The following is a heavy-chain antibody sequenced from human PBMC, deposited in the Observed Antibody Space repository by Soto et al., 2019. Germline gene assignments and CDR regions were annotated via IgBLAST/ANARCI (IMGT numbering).Heavy chain of an antibody. V-gene: IGHV3-21*01. CDR3: ARYIGGYDWNDAFDI. CDR1: GFTFSSYS. D-gene: IGHD5-12*01. Sequence: EVQLVESGGGLVKPGGSLRLSCAASGFTFSSYSMNWVRQAPGKGLEWVSSISSSSSYIYYADSVKGRFTISRDNAKNSLYLQMNSLRAEDTAVYYCARYIGGYDWNDAFDIWGQGTMVTVSS. J-gene: IGHJ3*02. CDR2: ISSSSSYI.